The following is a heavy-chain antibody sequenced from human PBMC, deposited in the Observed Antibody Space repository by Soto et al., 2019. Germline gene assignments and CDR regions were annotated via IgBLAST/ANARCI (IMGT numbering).Heavy chain of an antibody. CDR2: ISAYNGKT. Sequence: QVQLVQSGAEVKKPGASVKVSCKASGYSFTSYGISWVRQAPGQGLEWMGWISAYNGKTKYAKKLQGRVTRTTDTSTRAAYMELRSLRCDDTAVYYCARDLAVAVIDYWGQGTLVTVSS. CDR1: GYSFTSYG. CDR3: ARDLAVAVIDY. D-gene: IGHD6-19*01. J-gene: IGHJ4*02. V-gene: IGHV1-18*01.